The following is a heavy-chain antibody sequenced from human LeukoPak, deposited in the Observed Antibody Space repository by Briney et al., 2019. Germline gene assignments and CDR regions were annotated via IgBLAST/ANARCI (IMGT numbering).Heavy chain of an antibody. D-gene: IGHD2-2*01. CDR3: AKDCFPDLCPNEAFDI. V-gene: IGHV3-30*18. J-gene: IGHJ3*02. Sequence: PGGSLRLSCAVSGFTFSSYGMHWVRQAPGKGLEWVAVISYDGSNKYYADSVKGRFTISRDNSKNTLYLQMNSLRAEDTAVYYCAKDCFPDLCPNEAFDIWGQGTMVTVSS. CDR2: ISYDGSNK. CDR1: GFTFSSYG.